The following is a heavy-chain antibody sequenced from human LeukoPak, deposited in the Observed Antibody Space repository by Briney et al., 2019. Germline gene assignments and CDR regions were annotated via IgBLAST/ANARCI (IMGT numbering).Heavy chain of an antibody. CDR2: ISAYNGNT. D-gene: IGHD3-3*01. Sequence: ASVKVSCKASGYTFTSYGISWVRQAPGQGLEWMGWISAYNGNTNYAQKLQGRVTMTTDTSTSTAYMELRSLRSDDTAVYYCAREPSSTYYDFWSGYYYFDYWGQGTLVTVSS. J-gene: IGHJ4*02. V-gene: IGHV1-18*01. CDR1: GYTFTSYG. CDR3: AREPSSTYYDFWSGYYYFDY.